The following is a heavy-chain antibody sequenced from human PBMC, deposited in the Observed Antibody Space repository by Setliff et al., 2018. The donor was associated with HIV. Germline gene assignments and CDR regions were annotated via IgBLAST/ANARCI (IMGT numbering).Heavy chain of an antibody. Sequence: PGGSLRLSCAASGFPLSSIEVNWVRQAPGKGLEWVSYITSSGDASYYTDSVRGRFTISRDNARNSLYLQMNSLTVEDTGLYYCARLYDRYDDSGYYHTVKALSYWGQGAQVTFSS. CDR3: ARLYDRYDDSGYYHTVKALSY. D-gene: IGHD3-3*01. J-gene: IGHJ4*02. V-gene: IGHV3-48*03. CDR1: GFPLSSIE. CDR2: ITSSGDAS.